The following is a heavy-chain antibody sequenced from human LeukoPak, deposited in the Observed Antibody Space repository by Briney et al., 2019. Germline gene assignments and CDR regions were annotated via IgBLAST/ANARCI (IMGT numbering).Heavy chain of an antibody. D-gene: IGHD6-19*01. Sequence: ASVKVSCKASGYTFTGYYMHWVRQAPGQGLERMGWINPNSGGTNYAQKFQGRVTMTRDTSISTAYMELSRLRSDDTAVYYCARDFTSSGWYMDYWGQGTLVTVSS. V-gene: IGHV1-2*02. J-gene: IGHJ4*02. CDR3: ARDFTSSGWYMDY. CDR1: GYTFTGYY. CDR2: INPNSGGT.